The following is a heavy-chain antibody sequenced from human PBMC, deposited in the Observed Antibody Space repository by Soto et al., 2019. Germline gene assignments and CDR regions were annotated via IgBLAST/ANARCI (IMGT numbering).Heavy chain of an antibody. CDR2: INHSGST. D-gene: IGHD2-2*01. CDR3: ARRARVCSSTSCQSYYYYMDV. J-gene: IGHJ6*03. CDR1: GGSFSGYY. Sequence: SETLSLTCAVYGGSFSGYYWSWIRQPPGKGLEWIGEINHSGSTNYNPSLKSRVTISVDTSKNQFSLELSSVTAADTAVYYCARRARVCSSTSCQSYYYYMDVWGKGTTVTVSS. V-gene: IGHV4-34*01.